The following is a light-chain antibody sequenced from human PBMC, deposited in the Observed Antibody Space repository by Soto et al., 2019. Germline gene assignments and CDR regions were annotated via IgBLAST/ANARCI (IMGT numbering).Light chain of an antibody. CDR1: QSISTW. Sequence: DIQMTQSPSTLSASVGDRVTITCRASQSISTWLAWYQQKPGKAPKLLIYKASSLESGVPSRFSGRGSGTEFTLTISSLKPDDSATDDCQQYINRWTFGQGTKVEIK. J-gene: IGKJ1*01. CDR3: QQYINRWT. CDR2: KAS. V-gene: IGKV1-5*03.